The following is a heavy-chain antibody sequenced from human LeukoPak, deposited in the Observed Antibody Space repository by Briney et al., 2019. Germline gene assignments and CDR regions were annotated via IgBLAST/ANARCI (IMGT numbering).Heavy chain of an antibody. D-gene: IGHD2/OR15-2a*01. CDR1: GGSISSSSYY. V-gene: IGHV4-39*07. CDR3: ARGPSNSSTVDY. J-gene: IGHJ4*02. CDR2: IYSSGST. Sequence: SETLSVTCTVFGGSISSSSYYLGWIRQPPGEGLEWIGSIYSSGSTNFNPSLKSRVTISVDTSKNQFSLNLSSMTAADTAVYYCARGPSNSSTVDYWGQGTRVAVSS.